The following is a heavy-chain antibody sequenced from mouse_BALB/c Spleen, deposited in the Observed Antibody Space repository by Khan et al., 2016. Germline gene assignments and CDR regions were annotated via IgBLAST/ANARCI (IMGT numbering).Heavy chain of an antibody. CDR1: GFNIKDYY. CDR3: SACDDTAMDY. V-gene: IGHV14-4*02. Sequence: VQLQQSGAELVRSGASVKLSCTASGFNIKDYYMHWVKQRPEQGLEWIGWIDPENGDTEYAPKFQGKATMTADTSSNTAYLQLSSLTSEDTAVYYCSACDDTAMDYWGQGASVTGSS. J-gene: IGHJ4*01. CDR2: IDPENGDT.